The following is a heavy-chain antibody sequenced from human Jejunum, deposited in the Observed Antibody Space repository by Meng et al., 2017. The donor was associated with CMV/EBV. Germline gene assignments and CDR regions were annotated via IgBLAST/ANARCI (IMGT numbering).Heavy chain of an antibody. CDR1: GYTFTSDG. V-gene: IGHV1-18*01. J-gene: IGHJ5*02. CDR3: AASSSSWYQNWFDP. D-gene: IGHD6-13*01. Sequence: QVQLVQSGAELKKPVASVKVSCKASGYTFTSDGISWVRQAPGQGLEWMGWISAYNGNTNYAQKLQGRVTMTTDTSTSTAYMELRSLRSDDTAVYYCAASSSSWYQNWFDPWGQGTLVTVSS. CDR2: ISAYNGNT.